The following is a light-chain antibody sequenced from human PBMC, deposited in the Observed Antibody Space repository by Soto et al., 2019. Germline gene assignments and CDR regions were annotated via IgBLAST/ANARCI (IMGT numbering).Light chain of an antibody. CDR1: SSNIGSNY. CDR3: AAWDDSLSGVV. Sequence: QSVLTQPPSAAGTPGKRVTISCSGSSSNIGSNYVYWYQQLPGTVPQLLIYRNSERPSGVPDRFSGSKSGTSDSLAISGLRSEDEADYYCAAWDDSLSGVVFGGGTKLTVL. V-gene: IGLV1-47*01. J-gene: IGLJ2*01. CDR2: RNS.